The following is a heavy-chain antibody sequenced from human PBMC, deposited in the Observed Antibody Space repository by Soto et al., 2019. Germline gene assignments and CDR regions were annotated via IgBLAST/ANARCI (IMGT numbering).Heavy chain of an antibody. J-gene: IGHJ2*01. CDR1: GASINNNDYY. V-gene: IGHV4-30-4*01. D-gene: IGHD3-22*01. CDR2: VYYSGST. Sequence: KPSETLSLTXTVSGASINNNDYYWSWIRQTPGKGLEWIGYVYYSGSTDYIPSLKSRLSMSIDKSQNRFTLKLNSVTAADTATYYCARMSYFYDKWYFDLWGRGTLVTVSS. CDR3: ARMSYFYDKWYFDL.